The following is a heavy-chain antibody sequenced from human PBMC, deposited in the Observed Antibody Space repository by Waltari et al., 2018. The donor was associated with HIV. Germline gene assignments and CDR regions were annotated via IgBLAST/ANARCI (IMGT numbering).Heavy chain of an antibody. V-gene: IGHV3-23*01. CDR3: AKTGYDSGWTFDS. Sequence: EVQLLEFGGGLVQAGGSLRLSCAASGFTFRNYPMSWIRQAAGKGPGLGSGRSVSGVHEYYADSVPGRFTISRDYSRNTLDLQMTNLRAEDTAMYYCAKTGYDSGWTFDSWGQGTLVTVSS. D-gene: IGHD6-19*01. CDR1: GFTFRNYP. CDR2: RSVSGVHE. J-gene: IGHJ5*01.